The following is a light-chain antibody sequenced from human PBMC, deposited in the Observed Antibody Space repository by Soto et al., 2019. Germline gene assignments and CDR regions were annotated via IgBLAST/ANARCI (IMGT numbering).Light chain of an antibody. Sequence: DIPMTQSPTSLSASVGDRVTITCRARQDIRNFVAWYQQKPGKAPKLQLYAASTLQSGVPARFSGGGSGTDFALTRDSRQPEDVATYSCHKYSSVPVFGPGTKVQI. CDR1: QDIRNF. CDR3: HKYSSVPV. J-gene: IGKJ3*01. CDR2: AAS. V-gene: IGKV1-27*01.